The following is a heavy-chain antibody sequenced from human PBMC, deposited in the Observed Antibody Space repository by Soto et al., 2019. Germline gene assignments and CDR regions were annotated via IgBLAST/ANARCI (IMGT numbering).Heavy chain of an antibody. CDR3: ARRLGSVVESTPRFYFDY. V-gene: IGHV4-39*01. D-gene: IGHD2-15*01. CDR2: IYYSGST. Sequence: SETLSLTCTVSGGSISSSSYYWGWIRQPPGKGLEWIGSIYYSGSTYYNPSLKSRVTISVDTSKNQFSLKLSSVTAADTAVYYCARRLGSVVESTPRFYFDYWGQGTLVTVSS. J-gene: IGHJ4*02. CDR1: GGSISSSSYY.